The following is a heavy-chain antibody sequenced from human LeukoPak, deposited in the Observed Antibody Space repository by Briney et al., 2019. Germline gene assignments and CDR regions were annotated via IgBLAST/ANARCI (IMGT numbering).Heavy chain of an antibody. CDR2: IKQDGSEK. CDR1: GFTFSSYS. J-gene: IGHJ4*02. CDR3: ARADYYDSSGYHH. D-gene: IGHD3-22*01. Sequence: QAGGSLRLSCAASGFTFSSYSMNWVRQAPGKGLEWVANIKQDGSEKYYVDSVKGRFTISRDNAKNSLYLQMNSLRAEDTAVYYCARADYYDSSGYHHWGQGTLVTVSS. V-gene: IGHV3-7*01.